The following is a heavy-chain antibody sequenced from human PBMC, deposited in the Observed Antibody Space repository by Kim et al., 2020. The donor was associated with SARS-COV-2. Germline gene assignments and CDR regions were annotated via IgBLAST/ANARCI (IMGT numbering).Heavy chain of an antibody. CDR2: MYYSGRT. CDR3: ARYYGSGSYFDS. D-gene: IGHD3-10*01. J-gene: IGHJ4*02. Sequence: SETLSLTCTVSGGSISSTSYYWAWIRQPPGKGLEWIGNMYYSGRTFYNPSLKSRVTVSVDTSKNQFSLKPSSVTAADTAVYYCARYYGSGSYFDSWGQGTLVTVSS. CDR1: GGSISSTSYY. V-gene: IGHV4-39*01.